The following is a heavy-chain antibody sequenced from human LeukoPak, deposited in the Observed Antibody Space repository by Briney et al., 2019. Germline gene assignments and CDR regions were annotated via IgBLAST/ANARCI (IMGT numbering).Heavy chain of an antibody. CDR1: GFTFGSYA. CDR3: AVMHRYYDGSGYWVQ. Sequence: GGSLRLSCAASGFTFGSYAMSWVRQAPGKGLEWVSGISTSGGTTSYAESVKGRFTVSRDNPRNTLYMEMDSLRDEDTAVYYCAVMHRYYDGSGYWVQWGQGTLVTVSS. CDR2: ISTSGGTT. D-gene: IGHD3-22*01. V-gene: IGHV3-23*01. J-gene: IGHJ4*02.